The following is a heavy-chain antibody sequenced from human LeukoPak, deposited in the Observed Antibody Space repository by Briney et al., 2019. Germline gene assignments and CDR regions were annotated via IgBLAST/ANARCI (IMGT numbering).Heavy chain of an antibody. J-gene: IGHJ4*02. CDR3: ARKSKPYYFDY. D-gene: IGHD1-14*01. V-gene: IGHV4-39*01. CDR1: GASVSGSNYY. Sequence: SETLSLTCAVSGASVSGSNYYWGWNRQPPGKGLEWIGNIYSSGSTYYNASLQSRVTISIDTSKNQFSLRLNSVTAADTAMYYCARKSKPYYFDYWGQGTLVTVSS. CDR2: IYSSGST.